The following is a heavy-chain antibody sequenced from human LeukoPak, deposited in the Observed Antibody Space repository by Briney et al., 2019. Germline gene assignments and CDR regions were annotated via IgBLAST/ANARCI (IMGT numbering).Heavy chain of an antibody. CDR3: ARMDY. V-gene: IGHV3-23*01. CDR2: IPGSGGAT. CDR1: GFTFSSYS. Sequence: GGSLRLSCAASGFTFSSYSMNWVRQAPGTGLEWVSSIPGSGGATYYADSVRGRFSISRDSSKNTVYLQMNSLRAEDTAVYYCARMDYWGQGTLVTVSS. J-gene: IGHJ4*02.